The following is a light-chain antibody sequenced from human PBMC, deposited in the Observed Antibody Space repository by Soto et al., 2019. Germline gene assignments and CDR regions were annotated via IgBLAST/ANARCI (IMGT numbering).Light chain of an antibody. V-gene: IGKV1-5*01. CDR1: QSISSW. CDR3: EQVKSYPLT. CDR2: AAY. Sequence: MTQSPATLSVSVGDRVTITCRASQSISSWLAWYQQKPGKAPKLLIYAAYTLQSGVPSRFSGSGSGTDFTLTISSLQPEDFATYYCEQVKSYPLTFGGGTKVDIK. J-gene: IGKJ4*01.